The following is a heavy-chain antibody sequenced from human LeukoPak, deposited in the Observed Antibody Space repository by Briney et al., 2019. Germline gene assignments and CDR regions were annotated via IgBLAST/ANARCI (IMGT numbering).Heavy chain of an antibody. CDR2: INGSGGST. J-gene: IGHJ4*02. CDR1: EFSFNTYA. D-gene: IGHD3-16*01. Sequence: GGSLSLSCTASEFSFNTYAMSWVRQAPGKGLEWVSAINGSGGSTYYAESVKSRFTISRDNSRNTLYLQMNSLRAEDTAMYYCARYPWGTHAYWGQGTLVTVSS. V-gene: IGHV3-23*01. CDR3: ARYPWGTHAY.